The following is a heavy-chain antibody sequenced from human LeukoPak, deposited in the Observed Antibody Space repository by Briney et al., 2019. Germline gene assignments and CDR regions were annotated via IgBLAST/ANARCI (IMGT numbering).Heavy chain of an antibody. J-gene: IGHJ6*04. D-gene: IGHD6-6*01. CDR1: GFSIGGYS. V-gene: IGHV3-21*01. CDR2: INEDSSNT. Sequence: GGSLRLSCAAYGFSIGGYSMNWVRQAPGKGLEWVSYINEDSSNTYYAKSVKGRFTISRDNAKNSLYLQMNSLRGEDTAVYYCARDDATTARASGMDVWGKGTTVTVSS. CDR3: ARDDATTARASGMDV.